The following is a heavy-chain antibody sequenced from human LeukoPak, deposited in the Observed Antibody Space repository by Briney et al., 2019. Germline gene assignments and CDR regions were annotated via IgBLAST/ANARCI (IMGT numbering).Heavy chain of an antibody. D-gene: IGHD5-24*01. V-gene: IGHV4-28*06. CDR2: IYYSGTA. CDR3: ARKMASVGYFDY. J-gene: IGHJ4*02. Sequence: SETLSLTCAVSGYSISSSNWWGWIRQPPGKGLEWIGYIYYSGTANYNPSFKSRVTMSVDTSKNQFSLKLSSVTALDTAVYYCARKMASVGYFDYWGQGTLVTVSS. CDR1: GYSISSSNW.